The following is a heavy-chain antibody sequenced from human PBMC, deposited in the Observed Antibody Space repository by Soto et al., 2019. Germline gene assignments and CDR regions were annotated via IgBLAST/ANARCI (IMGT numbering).Heavy chain of an antibody. J-gene: IGHJ6*02. D-gene: IGHD6-19*01. CDR2: IYYSGGT. CDR3: ARVIEAVAGGPNYGMDV. Sequence: NPSETLSLTCTVSGGSISSYYWSWIRQPPGKGLEWIGYIYYSGGTNYNPSLKSRVTISVDTSKNQFSLKLSSVTAADTAVYYCARVIEAVAGGPNYGMDVWGQGTKVTVSS. V-gene: IGHV4-59*01. CDR1: GGSISSYY.